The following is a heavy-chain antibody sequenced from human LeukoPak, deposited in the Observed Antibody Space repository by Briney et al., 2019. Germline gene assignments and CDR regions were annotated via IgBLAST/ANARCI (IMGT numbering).Heavy chain of an antibody. V-gene: IGHV4-39*07. D-gene: IGHD3-22*01. Sequence: SETLSLTCTVSGGSISSSSYYWGWIRQPPGKGLEWIGSIYYSGSTYYNPSLKSRVTISVDTSKNQFSLKLSSVTAADTAVYYCASGTMIVVVMDPYYFDYWGQGTLVTVSS. CDR3: ASGTMIVVVMDPYYFDY. CDR2: IYYSGST. CDR1: GGSISSSSYY. J-gene: IGHJ4*02.